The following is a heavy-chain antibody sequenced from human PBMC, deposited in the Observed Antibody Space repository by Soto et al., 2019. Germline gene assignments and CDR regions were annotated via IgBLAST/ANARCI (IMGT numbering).Heavy chain of an antibody. J-gene: IGHJ6*02. CDR3: ARDGSTSWYSYDYHGMDV. CDR1: GFTFRTYW. CDR2: INLDGSEK. Sequence: EVQLVESGGGLVRPGGSLRLSCAASGFTFRTYWLSWVRQVPGKGLEWVANINLDGSEKNYVDSVKGRFTISRDNARNSLYQQMSSLRAEDTALYYCARDGSTSWYSYDYHGMDVWGQGTTVTVSS. D-gene: IGHD5-18*01. V-gene: IGHV3-7*05.